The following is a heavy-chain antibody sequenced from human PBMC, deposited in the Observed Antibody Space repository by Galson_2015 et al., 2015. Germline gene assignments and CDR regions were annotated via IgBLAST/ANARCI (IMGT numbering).Heavy chain of an antibody. Sequence: SVKVSCKASGYTFTTYGISWVRQAPGQGLEWLGWISAYNGDTNYAQKLQGRITLTIDRSMETTYMELRSLRSDDTAVYYCARDLGYVGSSWFDTSGLWGQGTVVTVSS. CDR3: ARDLGYVGSSWFDTSGL. D-gene: IGHD6-13*01. CDR1: GYTFTTYG. J-gene: IGHJ3*01. CDR2: ISAYNGDT. V-gene: IGHV1-18*04.